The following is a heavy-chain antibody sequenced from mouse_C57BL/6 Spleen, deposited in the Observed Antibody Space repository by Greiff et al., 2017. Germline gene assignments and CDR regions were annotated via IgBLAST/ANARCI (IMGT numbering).Heavy chain of an antibody. D-gene: IGHD1-1*01. J-gene: IGHJ2*01. CDR3: ARSITTVEEDYFDY. V-gene: IGHV1-42*01. Sequence: EVQLQQSGPELVKPGASVKISCKASGYSFTGYYMNWVKQSPEKSLEWIGEINPSTGGTTYNQKFKAKATLTVDKSSSTAYMQLKSLTSEDSAVYYCARSITTVEEDYFDYWGQGTTLTVSS. CDR1: GYSFTGYY. CDR2: INPSTGGT.